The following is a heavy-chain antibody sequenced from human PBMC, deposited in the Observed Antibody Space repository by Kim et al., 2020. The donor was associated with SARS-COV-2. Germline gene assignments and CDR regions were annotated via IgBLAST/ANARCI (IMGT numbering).Heavy chain of an antibody. CDR3: AKDKGQWLVHDAFDI. Sequence: DSAKGRFTISRDNSKNTLYLQMNRLRAEDTAVYYCAKDKGQWLVHDAFDIWGQGTMVTVSS. J-gene: IGHJ3*02. D-gene: IGHD6-19*01. V-gene: IGHV3-23*01.